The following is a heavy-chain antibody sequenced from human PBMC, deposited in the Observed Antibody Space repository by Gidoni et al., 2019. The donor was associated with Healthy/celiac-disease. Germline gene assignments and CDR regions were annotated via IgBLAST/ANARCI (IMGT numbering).Heavy chain of an antibody. V-gene: IGHV3-21*01. CDR3: ARDHGAYYYDSSGPPLGY. Sequence: EVQLVESGGGLVKPGGSLRLPCAASGFTFSSYSRNWGRQAPGKGLEWVSSVSSSSSYIYYADSVKGRLTISRDNAKNSLYLQMNSLRAEDTAVYYCARDHGAYYYDSSGPPLGYWGQGTLVTVSS. J-gene: IGHJ4*02. CDR2: VSSSSSYI. D-gene: IGHD3-22*01. CDR1: GFTFSSYS.